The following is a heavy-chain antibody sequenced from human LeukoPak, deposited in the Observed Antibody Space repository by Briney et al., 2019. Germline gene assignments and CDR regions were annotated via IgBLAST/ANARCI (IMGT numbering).Heavy chain of an antibody. CDR3: AKDRGVYCSGGSCDQVGLDY. Sequence: GGSLRLSCAASGFTFSTYGMHWVRQAPGKGLEWVAVIWYDGSKKYYAHSAKGRFTISTDNSKNTLYLQMNSLRAEDTAVYYCAKDRGVYCSGGSCDQVGLDYWGQGTLVTVSS. J-gene: IGHJ4*02. D-gene: IGHD2-15*01. V-gene: IGHV3-33*06. CDR1: GFTFSTYG. CDR2: IWYDGSKK.